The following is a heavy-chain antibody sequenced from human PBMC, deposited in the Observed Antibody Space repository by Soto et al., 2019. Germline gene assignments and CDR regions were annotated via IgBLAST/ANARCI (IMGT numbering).Heavy chain of an antibody. CDR3: VSSGRKGTDAFDI. V-gene: IGHV4-39*01. J-gene: IGHJ3*02. CDR1: GGSISSSSYY. D-gene: IGHD3-10*01. Sequence: QLQLQESGPGLVKPSETLSLTCTVSGGSISSSSYYWGWIRQPPGKGLEWIGSIYYSGSTYYNPSLKNRVTRSVDTSKNQFSLKRSSGTAADTAVDYSVSSGRKGTDAFDIWGQGTMVTVSS. CDR2: IYYSGST.